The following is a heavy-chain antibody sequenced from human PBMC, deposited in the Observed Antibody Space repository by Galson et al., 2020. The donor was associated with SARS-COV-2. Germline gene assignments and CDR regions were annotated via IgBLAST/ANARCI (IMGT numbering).Heavy chain of an antibody. CDR3: ARDPRAYGSGSLDYFDY. CDR2: IIPIFGTA. CDR1: GGTFSSYA. J-gene: IGHJ4*02. V-gene: IGHV1-69*13. D-gene: IGHD3-10*01. Sequence: SVKVSCKASGGTFSSYAISWVRQAPGQGLEWMGGIIPIFGTANYAQKFQGRVTITADESTSTAYMELSSLRSEDTAVYYCARDPRAYGSGSLDYFDYWGQGTLVTVSS.